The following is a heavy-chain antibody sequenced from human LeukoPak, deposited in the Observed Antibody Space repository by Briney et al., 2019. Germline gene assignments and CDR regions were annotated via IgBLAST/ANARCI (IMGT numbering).Heavy chain of an antibody. Sequence: GESLKISCKGSGYRFTNYWIGWVRQMPGKGLEWMGIIYPGDSDTRYSPSFQGQVTISADKSISTAYLQWSSLKASDTAMYYCARHYSANIAARPFDFWGQGTLVTVSS. CDR2: IYPGDSDT. V-gene: IGHV5-51*01. CDR1: GYRFTNYW. D-gene: IGHD6-6*01. CDR3: ARHYSANIAARPFDF. J-gene: IGHJ4*02.